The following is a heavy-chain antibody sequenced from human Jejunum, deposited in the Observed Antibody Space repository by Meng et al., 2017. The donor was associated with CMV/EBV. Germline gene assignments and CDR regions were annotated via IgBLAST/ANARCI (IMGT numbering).Heavy chain of an antibody. CDR1: GFTCSCCE. CDR2: ISPSGNNI. J-gene: IGHJ4*02. CDR3: TRDSQHHLY. Sequence: SCAASGFTCSCCEMNWIRQAPGKGREWVAFISPSGNNIHYADSVKGRFALSRDNTKNSLYLQMSGLRAEDTAVYYCTRDSQHHLYWGQGALVTVSS. D-gene: IGHD6-13*01. V-gene: IGHV3-48*03.